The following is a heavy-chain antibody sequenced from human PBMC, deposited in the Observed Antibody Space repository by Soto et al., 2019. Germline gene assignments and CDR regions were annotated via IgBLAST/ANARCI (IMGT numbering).Heavy chain of an antibody. CDR3: AREPNVMIATTGDY. J-gene: IGHJ4*02. V-gene: IGHV1-18*01. CDR2: ISAYNGNT. Sequence: QVQLVQSGAEVKKPGASVNVSCKASGYTLTSYGISWVRQAPGQGLEWMGWISAYNGNTNYAQKLQGRVTMTTVASTSTAYMELRSLRSDDTAVYYCAREPNVMIATTGDYWGQGTLVTVSS. D-gene: IGHD3-22*01. CDR1: GYTLTSYG.